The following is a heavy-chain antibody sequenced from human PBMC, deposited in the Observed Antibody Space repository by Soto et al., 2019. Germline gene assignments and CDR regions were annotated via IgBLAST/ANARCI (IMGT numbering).Heavy chain of an antibody. J-gene: IGHJ3*02. D-gene: IGHD4-4*01. V-gene: IGHV3-21*04. Sequence: GGSLRLSCAASGFTFSSYSMNWVRPAPGKGLEWVSSISSSSSYIYYADSVKGRFTISRDNAKNSLYLQMNSLRAEDTAVYYCARHYSNDDAFDIWAQGTMVTVSS. CDR2: ISSSSSYI. CDR1: GFTFSSYS. CDR3: ARHYSNDDAFDI.